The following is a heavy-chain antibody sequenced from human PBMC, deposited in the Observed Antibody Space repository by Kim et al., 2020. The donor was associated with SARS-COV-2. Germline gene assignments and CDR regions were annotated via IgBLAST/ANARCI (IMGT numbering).Heavy chain of an antibody. J-gene: IGHJ4*02. CDR3: ARVGGYNAPLGY. CDR2: IYYSGST. Sequence: SETLSLTCSVSGGSINSYYWSWIRQPPGKGLEWIGYIYYSGSTSYNPSLESRVTISVDTSKNQFSLNLTSVTAADTTVYYCARVGGYNAPLGYWGQGTLVIVSS. D-gene: IGHD5-12*01. V-gene: IGHV4-59*13. CDR1: GGSINSYY.